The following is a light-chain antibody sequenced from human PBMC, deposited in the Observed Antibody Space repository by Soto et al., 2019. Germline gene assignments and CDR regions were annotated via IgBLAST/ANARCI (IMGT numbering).Light chain of an antibody. CDR1: QGISKF. J-gene: IGKJ1*01. CDR2: AAS. Sequence: DIQMTQSPTSLSASVGDRVTITCRASQGISKFLAWYQHKPGKVPKLLISAASTLQSGVPSRFSASGSGTDFTLTISSLLPEDVATYYCQKYDSSTQTFCQGTRVDIK. V-gene: IGKV1-27*01. CDR3: QKYDSSTQT.